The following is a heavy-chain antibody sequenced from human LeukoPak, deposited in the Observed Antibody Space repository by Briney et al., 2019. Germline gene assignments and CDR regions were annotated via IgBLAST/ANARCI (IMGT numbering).Heavy chain of an antibody. D-gene: IGHD6-19*01. V-gene: IGHV3-23*01. CDR1: GSTFSSYA. J-gene: IGHJ5*02. Sequence: GGSLGLSCAASGSTFSSYAMSWVRQAPGKGLEWVSAISGSGGSTYYADSVKGRFTISRDNSKNTLYLQMNSLRAEDTAVYYCAKRYSSGWYTAWGQGTLVTVSS. CDR2: ISGSGGST. CDR3: AKRYSSGWYTA.